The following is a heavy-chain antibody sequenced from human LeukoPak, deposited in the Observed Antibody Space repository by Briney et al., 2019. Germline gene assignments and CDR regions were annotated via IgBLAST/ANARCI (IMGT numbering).Heavy chain of an antibody. CDR1: GGSISSYY. CDR2: IYYSGST. D-gene: IGHD1-26*01. J-gene: IGHJ4*02. Sequence: PSETLSLTCTVSGGSISSYYWSGIRQPPGKGLEWIGHIYYSGSTNYNPSLKSRVTISVDTSKNQFSLKLSSVTAADTAVYYCARVRGWELLSPFDYWGQGTLVTVSS. CDR3: ARVRGWELLSPFDY. V-gene: IGHV4-59*08.